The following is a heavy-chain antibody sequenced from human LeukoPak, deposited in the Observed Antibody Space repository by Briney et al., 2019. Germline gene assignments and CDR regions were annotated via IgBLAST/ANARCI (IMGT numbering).Heavy chain of an antibody. CDR1: EFTFSDYW. V-gene: IGHV3-7*03. Sequence: GGSLRLSCAASEFTFSDYWMSWVRQAPGKGPEWVANIKKDGSEEHYVDSVKGRFTVSRDNAKNSLFLQMNSLRAEDTAFYYCAIMHPYYDGRGYSAQWGQGTLVTVSS. CDR3: AIMHPYYDGRGYSAQ. D-gene: IGHD3-22*01. J-gene: IGHJ4*02. CDR2: IKKDGSEE.